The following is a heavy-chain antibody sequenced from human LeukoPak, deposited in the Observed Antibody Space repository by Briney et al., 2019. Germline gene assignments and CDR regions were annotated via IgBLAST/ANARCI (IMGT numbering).Heavy chain of an antibody. CDR2: ISGSGSGT. CDR1: GFTFSTYA. V-gene: IGHV3-23*01. D-gene: IGHD2/OR15-2a*01. J-gene: IGHJ4*02. CDR3: AKEINVIVVVDY. Sequence: PGGSLRLSCAASGFTFSTYAMSWVRQAPGKGLEWVSAISGSGSGTYYADSVKGRFTISRDNSKNTLYLQMNSLRVEDTAVYYCAKEINVIVVVDYWGQGTLVTVSS.